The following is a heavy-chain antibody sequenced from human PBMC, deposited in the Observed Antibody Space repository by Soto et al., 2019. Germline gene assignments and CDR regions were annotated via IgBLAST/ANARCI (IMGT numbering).Heavy chain of an antibody. CDR3: ARAGITRGAFDI. CDR2: INAGNGNT. J-gene: IGHJ3*02. Sequence: GASVKVSCKASGYTFTSYAMHWVRQAPGQRLEWMGWINAGNGNTKYSQKFQGRVTITRDTSASTAYMELSSLRSEETAVYYCARAGITRGAFDIWGQGTMVTVSS. D-gene: IGHD3-10*01. CDR1: GYTFTSYA. V-gene: IGHV1-3*01.